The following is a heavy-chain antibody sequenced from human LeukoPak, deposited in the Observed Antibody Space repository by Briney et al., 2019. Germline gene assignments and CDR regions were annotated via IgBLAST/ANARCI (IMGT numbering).Heavy chain of an antibody. J-gene: IGHJ4*02. CDR1: GFTFSSYG. D-gene: IGHD2-21*02. V-gene: IGHV3-33*06. CDR3: AKEEEAYCGGDCYSTAGY. Sequence: PGGSLRLFCAASGFTFSSYGMHWVRQAPGKGLEWMAVIWYDGSNKYYADSVKGRFTISRDNSKNTLYLQMNSLTAEDTAVYYCAKEEEAYCGGDCYSTAGYWGQGTLVTVSS. CDR2: IWYDGSNK.